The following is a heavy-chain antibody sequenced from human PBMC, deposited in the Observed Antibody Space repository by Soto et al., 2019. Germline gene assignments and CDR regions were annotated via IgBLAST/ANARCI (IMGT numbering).Heavy chain of an antibody. V-gene: IGHV5-10-1*01. D-gene: IGHD3-16*01. CDR2: IDPSDSYT. CDR1: GYSFTSYW. Sequence: GESLKISCKGSGYSFTSYWISWVRQMPGKGLEWMGRIDPSDSYTNYSPSFQGHVTISADKSISTAYLQWSSLKASDTAMHYCAGFGSHQPYYYYGMDVWGQGTAVTVSS. J-gene: IGHJ6*02. CDR3: AGFGSHQPYYYYGMDV.